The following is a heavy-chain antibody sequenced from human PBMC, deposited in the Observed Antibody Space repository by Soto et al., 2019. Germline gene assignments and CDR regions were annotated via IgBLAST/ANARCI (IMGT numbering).Heavy chain of an antibody. V-gene: IGHV1-69*01. CDR2: IIPIFGTA. CDR1: GGTFSSYA. J-gene: IGHJ4*02. CDR3: ARHIYSTVTTGVDY. D-gene: IGHD4-17*01. Sequence: QVQLVQSGAEVKKPGFSVKVSCKASGGTFSSYAISWVRQAPGQGLEWMGGIIPIFGTANYAQKFQGRVTITADESTSTAYMELSSLRSEDTAVYYCARHIYSTVTTGVDYWGQGTLVTVSS.